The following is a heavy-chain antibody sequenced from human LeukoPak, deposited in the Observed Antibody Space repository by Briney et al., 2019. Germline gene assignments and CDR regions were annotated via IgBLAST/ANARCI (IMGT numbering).Heavy chain of an antibody. V-gene: IGHV3-23*01. CDR2: ISGSGGST. J-gene: IGHJ3*02. CDR1: GFTFSSYA. Sequence: PGGSLRLSCAASGFTFSSYAMSWLRQAPGKGLEWVSAISGSGGSTYYADSVKGRFTISRDNSKNTLYLQMNSLRAEDTAVCYCAKDHTPRIGGVPDAFDIWGQGTMVTVSS. D-gene: IGHD1-26*01. CDR3: AKDHTPRIGGVPDAFDI.